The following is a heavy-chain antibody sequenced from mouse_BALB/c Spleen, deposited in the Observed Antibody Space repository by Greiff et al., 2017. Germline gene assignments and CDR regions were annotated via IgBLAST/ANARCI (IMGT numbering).Heavy chain of an antibody. CDR2: INSNGGST. D-gene: IGHD2-14*01. J-gene: IGHJ4*01. Sequence: EVKLVESGGGLVQPGGSLKLSCAASGFTFSSYGMSWVRQTPDKRLELVATINSNGGSTYYPDSVKGRFTISRDNAKNTLYLEMSSLRSEDTAMYYCARVGVRRDYYAMDYWGQGTSVTVSS. CDR3: ARVGVRRDYYAMDY. V-gene: IGHV5-6-3*01. CDR1: GFTFSSYG.